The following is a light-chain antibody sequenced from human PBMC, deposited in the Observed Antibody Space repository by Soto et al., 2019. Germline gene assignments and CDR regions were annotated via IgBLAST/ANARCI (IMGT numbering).Light chain of an antibody. CDR1: QSLVNSDGNTH. V-gene: IGKV2-24*01. Sequence: DIVMTQTPLSSPVTLGQPASISCKSSQSLVNSDGNTHLSWFQQRPGQPPRLLIYEISNRFSGVPDRFSGSGAGTDFTLKISRVEGGDVGVYFCMQHAQLPVTFGGGTRVEIK. CDR3: MQHAQLPVT. J-gene: IGKJ4*01. CDR2: EIS.